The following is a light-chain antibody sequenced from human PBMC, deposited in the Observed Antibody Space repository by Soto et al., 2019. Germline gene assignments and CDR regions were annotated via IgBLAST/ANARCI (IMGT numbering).Light chain of an antibody. CDR3: CSTAGGFTWV. CDR2: DAD. J-gene: IGLJ3*02. V-gene: IGLV2-11*01. Sequence: QSVLTQPRSVSGSPGQSVSISCTGASSDVGGYKYVSWYQHHPGKAPKLIIWDADKRPSGVPDRFSGSKSGNTASLTISGLQAEDEADYYCCSTAGGFTWVFGGGTKVTVL. CDR1: SSDVGGYKY.